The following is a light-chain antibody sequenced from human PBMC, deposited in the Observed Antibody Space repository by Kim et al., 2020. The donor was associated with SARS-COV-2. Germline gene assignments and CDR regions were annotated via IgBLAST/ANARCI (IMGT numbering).Light chain of an antibody. Sequence: SEGERATLSCRASQSVSSYLAWYQQKPGQAPRLLIYDASNRATGIPARFSGSGSGTDFTLTISGLEPEDFAVYYCQQRSNWPPITFGQGTRLEIK. CDR3: QQRSNWPPIT. CDR1: QSVSSY. CDR2: DAS. J-gene: IGKJ5*01. V-gene: IGKV3-11*01.